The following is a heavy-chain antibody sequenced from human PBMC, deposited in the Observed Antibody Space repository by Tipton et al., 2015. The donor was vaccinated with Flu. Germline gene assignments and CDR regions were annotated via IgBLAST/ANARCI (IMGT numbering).Heavy chain of an antibody. J-gene: IGHJ4*02. Sequence: TLSLTCAVYGGSFSGYYWSWIRQPPGKELEWIGEINHSGSTNYNPSLKSRVTISVDTSKNQSSLKLSSVTAADTAVYYCARVGDGYSLYWGQGTLVTVSS. CDR1: GGSFSGYY. CDR3: ARVGDGYSLY. D-gene: IGHD5-24*01. V-gene: IGHV4-34*01. CDR2: INHSGST.